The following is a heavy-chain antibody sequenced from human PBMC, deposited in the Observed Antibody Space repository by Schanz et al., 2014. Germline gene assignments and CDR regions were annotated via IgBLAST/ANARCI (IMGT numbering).Heavy chain of an antibody. CDR2: IIPVLNIA. CDR1: GGTFSSYT. V-gene: IGHV1-69*02. Sequence: QLQLVQSGAEVKKPGSSVKVSCKLSGGTFSSYTISWMRQAPGQGLEWMGKIIPVLNIATYAQRFQDRVRITADKSTFTAYMDVSSLRSEDTAVYYCASSGAGYSSSWDFDYWGQGTLVTVSS. CDR3: ASSGAGYSSSWDFDY. D-gene: IGHD6-13*01. J-gene: IGHJ4*02.